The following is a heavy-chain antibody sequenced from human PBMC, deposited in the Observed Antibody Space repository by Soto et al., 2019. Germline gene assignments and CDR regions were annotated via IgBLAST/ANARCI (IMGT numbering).Heavy chain of an antibody. J-gene: IGHJ6*02. CDR2: IYPGDSDT. D-gene: IGHD1-26*01. CDR3: ARNLNLDSGSYSDADYYYYGMDV. CDR1: GYSFTSYW. V-gene: IGHV5-51*01. Sequence: PGESLKISCKGSGYSFTSYWIGWVRQMPGKGLEWMGIIYPGDSDTRYSPSFQGQVTISADKSISTAYLQWSSLKASDTAMYYCARNLNLDSGSYSDADYYYYGMDVWGQGTSVTVSS.